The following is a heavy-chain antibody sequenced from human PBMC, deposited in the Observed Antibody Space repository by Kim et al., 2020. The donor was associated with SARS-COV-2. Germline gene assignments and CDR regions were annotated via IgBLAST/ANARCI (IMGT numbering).Heavy chain of an antibody. D-gene: IGHD2-2*01. J-gene: IGHJ4*02. Sequence: GGSLRLSCAASGFTFSSYGMHWVRQAPGKGLEWVAVISYDGSKKYYADSVKGRFTISRDNSKNTLYLQMNSLRAEDTAVYYCAKESCTSTCSRDYFDCWGQGTLVTVSS. V-gene: IGHV3-30*18. CDR2: ISYDGSKK. CDR1: GFTFSSYG. CDR3: AKESCTSTCSRDYFDC.